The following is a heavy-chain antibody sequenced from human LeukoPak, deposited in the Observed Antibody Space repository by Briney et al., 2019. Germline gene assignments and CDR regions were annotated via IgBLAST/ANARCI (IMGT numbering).Heavy chain of an antibody. CDR1: GFTFGSYD. J-gene: IGHJ6*02. CDR2: IDTADDT. D-gene: IGHD1-26*01. CDR3: AKDSGSGSQNYYYGMDV. V-gene: IGHV3-13*01. Sequence: PGGSLRLSCLASGFTFGSYDMHWVRLPPGKGLEWVSAIDTADDTYYVDSVKGRFTISRDNLKNSLFLHINSLRADDTAVYYCAKDSGSGSQNYYYGMDVWGQGTTVTVSS.